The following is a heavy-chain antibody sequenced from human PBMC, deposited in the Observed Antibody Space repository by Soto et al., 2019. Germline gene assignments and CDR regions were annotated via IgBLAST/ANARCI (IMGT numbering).Heavy chain of an antibody. CDR3: AREILGTQGWFDP. CDR1: GGSISSYY. J-gene: IGHJ5*02. D-gene: IGHD3-16*01. Sequence: SETLSLTCTVSGGSISSYYWSWIRQPPGKGLEWIGYIYYSGSTNYNPSLKSRVTISVDTSKNQFSLKLSSVTAADTAVYYCAREILGTQGWFDPWGQGTLVTVSS. V-gene: IGHV4-59*01. CDR2: IYYSGST.